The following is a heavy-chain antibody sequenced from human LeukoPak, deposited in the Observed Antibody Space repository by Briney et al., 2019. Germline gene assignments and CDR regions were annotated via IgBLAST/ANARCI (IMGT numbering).Heavy chain of an antibody. V-gene: IGHV4-30-2*01. D-gene: IGHD1-14*01. CDR1: GGSISSGGYY. CDR3: ARETTLRDY. J-gene: IGHJ4*02. Sequence: PSQTLSLTCTVSGGSISSGGYYWSWVRQPPGKGLEWIGYIYHSGSTYYNPSLKSRVTISVDRSKNQFSLKLSSVTAADTAVYYCARETTLRDYWGQGTLVTVSS. CDR2: IYHSGST.